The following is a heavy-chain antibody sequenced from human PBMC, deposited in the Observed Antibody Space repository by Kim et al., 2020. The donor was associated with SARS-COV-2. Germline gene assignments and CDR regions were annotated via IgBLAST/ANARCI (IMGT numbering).Heavy chain of an antibody. J-gene: IGHJ4*02. CDR3: TNVDY. Sequence: GGSLRLSCAASGFSFSSDDMHWVRQAPGKGLEWVAVIRFDGTNEYYADSVKGRFTISRDNSKKTLFLQMNSLRAEDKAVYYCTNVDYWGQGTLVTVYS. CDR2: IRFDGTNE. CDR1: GFSFSSDD. V-gene: IGHV3-33*06.